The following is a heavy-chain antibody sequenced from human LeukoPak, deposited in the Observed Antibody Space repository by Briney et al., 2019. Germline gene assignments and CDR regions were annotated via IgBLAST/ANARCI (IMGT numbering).Heavy chain of an antibody. D-gene: IGHD6-19*01. Sequence: GESLKISCKGSGYSFTSYWIGWVRQMPGKGLEWMGIIYPGDSDTRYSPSFQGQVTISADKSISTAYLQWSSPKASDTAMYYSARPMNDIAVAGAFDIWGQGTMVTVSS. CDR3: ARPMNDIAVAGAFDI. V-gene: IGHV5-51*01. J-gene: IGHJ3*02. CDR1: GYSFTSYW. CDR2: IYPGDSDT.